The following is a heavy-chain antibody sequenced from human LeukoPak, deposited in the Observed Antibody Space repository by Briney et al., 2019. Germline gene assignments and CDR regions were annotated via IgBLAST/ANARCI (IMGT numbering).Heavy chain of an antibody. V-gene: IGHV4-34*01. D-gene: IGHD3-22*01. CDR1: GGSFSGYY. J-gene: IGHJ4*02. CDR2: INHSGST. CDR3: AREGDSSAVGRIFGY. Sequence: PSETLSLTCAVYGGSFSGYYWSWIRQPPGKGLEWIGEINHSGSTNYNPSLKSRVTISVDTSKNQFSLKLSSVTAADTAVYYCAREGDSSAVGRIFGYWGQGTLVTVSS.